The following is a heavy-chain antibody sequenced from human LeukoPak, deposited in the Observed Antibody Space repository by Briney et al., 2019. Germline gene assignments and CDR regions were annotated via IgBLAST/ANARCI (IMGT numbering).Heavy chain of an antibody. J-gene: IGHJ4*02. D-gene: IGHD4-17*01. Sequence: TGGSLRLSCAASGFTFSSYAMSWVRQAPGKGLEWVSAISGSGGSTYYADSVKGRFTISRDNSKSTLYLQMNSLRAEDTAVYYCARDSRLTVTRYWGQGTLVTVSS. CDR2: ISGSGGST. V-gene: IGHV3-23*01. CDR1: GFTFSSYA. CDR3: ARDSRLTVTRY.